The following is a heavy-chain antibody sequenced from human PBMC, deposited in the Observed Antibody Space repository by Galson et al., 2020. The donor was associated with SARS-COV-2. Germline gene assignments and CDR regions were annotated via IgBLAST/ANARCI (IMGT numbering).Heavy chain of an antibody. J-gene: IGHJ6*02. CDR1: GGSISSGGYY. CDR3: ARGEAGGNRYYYYYYGMDV. Sequence: ETSETLSLTCTVSGGSISSGGYYWSWIRQHPGKGLEWLGYIYYSGSTYYNPSLKSRVTISVDTSKNQFSLQLSSVTAADTAVYYCARGEAGGNRYYYYYYGMDVWGQGTTVTVSS. V-gene: IGHV4-31*03. D-gene: IGHD3-16*01. CDR2: IYYSGST.